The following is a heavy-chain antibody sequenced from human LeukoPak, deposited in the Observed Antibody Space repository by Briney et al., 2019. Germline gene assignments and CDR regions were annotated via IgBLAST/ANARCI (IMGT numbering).Heavy chain of an antibody. D-gene: IGHD3-22*01. Sequence: GGSLRLSCAASGFTFSSYSMNWARQAPGKGLEWVSYISSSSSTIYYADSVKGRFTISRDNAKNSLYLQMNSLRAEDTAVYYCASDSSGYYGYMDVWGKGTTVAVSS. CDR1: GFTFSSYS. J-gene: IGHJ6*03. V-gene: IGHV3-48*04. CDR3: ASDSSGYYGYMDV. CDR2: ISSSSSTI.